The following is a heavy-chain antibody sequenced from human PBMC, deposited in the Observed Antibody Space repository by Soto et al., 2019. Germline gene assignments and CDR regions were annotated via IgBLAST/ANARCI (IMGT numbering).Heavy chain of an antibody. V-gene: IGHV2-5*02. J-gene: IGHJ4*02. CDR3: AHRRTYGSGSYSFGY. CDR2: IYWDDDK. CDR1: GFSLSTSRVG. D-gene: IGHD3-10*01. Sequence: QITLKESGPTLVKPTQTLTLTYTFSGFSLSTSRVGVAWIRQPPGKALEWLALIYWDDDKRYSPSLKSRLTNTKVTSKNQVVLTMTNMDPVDTATYYCAHRRTYGSGSYSFGYWGQGTLVTVSS.